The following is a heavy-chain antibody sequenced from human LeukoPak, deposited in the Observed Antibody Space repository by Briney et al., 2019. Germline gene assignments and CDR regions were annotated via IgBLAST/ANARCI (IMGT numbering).Heavy chain of an antibody. J-gene: IGHJ4*02. CDR2: INTYNGNP. Sequence: VSVKVSCKASGYSFTTFGLTWVRQAPGQGLEWMGWINTYNGNPNYAQKLQGRVTMTTDTSTSTAYMELRSLRSDDTAVYYCARDSIQGYFEYWGQGALVTVSS. CDR1: GYSFTTFG. CDR3: ARDSIQGYFEY. D-gene: IGHD5-18*01. V-gene: IGHV1-18*01.